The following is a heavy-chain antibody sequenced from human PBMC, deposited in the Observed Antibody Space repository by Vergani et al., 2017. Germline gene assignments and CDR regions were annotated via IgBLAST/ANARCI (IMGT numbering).Heavy chain of an antibody. Sequence: EVQLVQSGAEVKKPGESLKISCKGSGYSFTSYWIGWVRQMPGKGLEWMGVIYPGGSDTRYSPSFQGQVTIPADKSIRTAYLQLSSLKASDTAMYYCARQPYLYSYGIDYWGQGTLVTVSS. V-gene: IGHV5-51*01. CDR3: ARQPYLYSYGIDY. J-gene: IGHJ4*02. CDR1: GYSFTSYW. D-gene: IGHD5-18*01. CDR2: IYPGGSDT.